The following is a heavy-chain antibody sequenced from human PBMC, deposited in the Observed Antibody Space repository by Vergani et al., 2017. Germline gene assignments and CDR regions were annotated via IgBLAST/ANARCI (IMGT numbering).Heavy chain of an antibody. CDR2: IGTAGDT. Sequence: EVQLVESGGGLVQPGGSLRLSCAASGFPFSSYDMHWARHATGKGLEWVSAIGTAGDTYYPGSVKGRFTISRENAKNSLYLQVRSLRLEDTGVYHCVRDRGLCAGGRCYTEAWDYWGQGTPVTVSS. J-gene: IGHJ4*02. V-gene: IGHV3-13*01. D-gene: IGHD2-2*02. CDR1: GFPFSSYD. CDR3: VRDRGLCAGGRCYTEAWDY.